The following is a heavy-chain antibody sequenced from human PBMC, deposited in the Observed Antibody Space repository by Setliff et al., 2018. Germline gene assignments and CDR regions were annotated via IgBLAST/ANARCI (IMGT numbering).Heavy chain of an antibody. Sequence: SETLSLTCAVSGAAISTYYWSWLRQPPGKGLEWIGYVPYGGSTKYNPSLESRVTISLDAPKNQFSLKLTSVTAADTAVYYCARTGTTYYYSCMDVWGKGIMVTVSS. CDR2: VPYGGST. J-gene: IGHJ6*03. CDR1: GAAISTYY. V-gene: IGHV4-59*08. D-gene: IGHD3-22*01. CDR3: ARTGTTYYYSCMDV.